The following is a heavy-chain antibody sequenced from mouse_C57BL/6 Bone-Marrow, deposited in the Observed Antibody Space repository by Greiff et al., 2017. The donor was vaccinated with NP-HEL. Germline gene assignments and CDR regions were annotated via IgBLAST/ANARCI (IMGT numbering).Heavy chain of an antibody. CDR3: AATVVAEDAMDY. CDR2: ISGGGGNT. Sequence: EVKLMESGGGLVKPGGSLKLSCAASGFTFSSYTMSWVRQTPEKRLEWVATISGGGGNTYYPDSVKGRFTISRDNAKNTLYLQMSSLRSEDTALYYCAATVVAEDAMDYWGQGTSVTVSS. D-gene: IGHD1-1*01. J-gene: IGHJ4*01. V-gene: IGHV5-9*01. CDR1: GFTFSSYT.